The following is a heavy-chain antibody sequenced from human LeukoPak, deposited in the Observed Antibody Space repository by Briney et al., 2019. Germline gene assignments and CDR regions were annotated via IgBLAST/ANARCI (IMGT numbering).Heavy chain of an antibody. D-gene: IGHD5-24*01. CDR1: GFDFEDYA. CDR2: ISWNSGAK. CDR3: AKARLMAAPFYYYGMDV. Sequence: GGSLRLSCAASGFDFEDYAIHWVRQVPGQGLEWVSGISWNSGAKAYADSVRGRFTISRDNAKISLYLQMNSLRGEDTALYYCAKARLMAAPFYYYGMDVWGPGTTVTVSS. V-gene: IGHV3-9*01. J-gene: IGHJ6*02.